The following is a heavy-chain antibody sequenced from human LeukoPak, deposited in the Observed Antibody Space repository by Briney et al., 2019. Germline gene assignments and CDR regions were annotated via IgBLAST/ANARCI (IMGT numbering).Heavy chain of an antibody. J-gene: IGHJ4*02. V-gene: IGHV4-59*08. CDR2: IYYSGST. CDR3: ARHVGNSGSGSYLTYFDY. CDR1: GGSISSYH. D-gene: IGHD3-10*01. Sequence: SETLSLTCTVSGGSISSYHWSWIRQPPGRGLEWIGYIYYSGSTTYNPSLKSRLTMSLDTSKNQFSLKLSSVTAADTAVYYCARHVGNSGSGSYLTYFDYWGQGTLVTVSS.